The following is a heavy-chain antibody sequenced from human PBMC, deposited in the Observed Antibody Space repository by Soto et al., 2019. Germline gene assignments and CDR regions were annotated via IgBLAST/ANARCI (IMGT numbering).Heavy chain of an antibody. CDR2: IWYDGSNK. CDR1: GFTFSSYG. V-gene: IGHV3-33*01. D-gene: IGHD4-17*01. CDR3: ARDYGDYLFDY. J-gene: IGHJ4*02. Sequence: QVQLVESGGGVVQPGRSLRLSCAASGFTFSSYGMHWVRQAPGKGLEWVAVIWYDGSNKYYADSVKGRVTISRDNSKNTLYLQMNSLRAEDTAVYYCARDYGDYLFDYWGQGTLVTVSS.